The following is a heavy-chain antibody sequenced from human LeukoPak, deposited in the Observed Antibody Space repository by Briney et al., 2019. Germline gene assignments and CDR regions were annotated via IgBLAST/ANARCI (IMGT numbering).Heavy chain of an antibody. CDR2: MNPNSGNT. Sequence: GASVKVSCKASGYTFTSYDMNWVRQATGQGLEWMGWMNPNSGNTGYAQKFQGRVTMTRNTSISTAYMELSSLRSEDTAVYYRARGYYDILTRPYYYYYYMDVWGKGTTVTVSS. J-gene: IGHJ6*03. CDR1: GYTFTSYD. V-gene: IGHV1-8*01. CDR3: ARGYYDILTRPYYYYYYMDV. D-gene: IGHD3-9*01.